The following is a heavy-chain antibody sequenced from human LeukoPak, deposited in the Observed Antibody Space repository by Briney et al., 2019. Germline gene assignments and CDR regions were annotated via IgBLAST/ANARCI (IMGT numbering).Heavy chain of an antibody. D-gene: IGHD5-12*01. CDR3: AKDSGYDNLS. CDR1: GFTFSSYW. Sequence: GGSLRLSCAASGFTFSSYWMSWVRQAPGKGLEWVANIKQDGSEKYYVDSVKGRFTISRDNSKNTLYLQMNSLRAEDTAVYYCAKDSGYDNLSWGQGTLVTVSS. V-gene: IGHV3-7*03. CDR2: IKQDGSEK. J-gene: IGHJ4*02.